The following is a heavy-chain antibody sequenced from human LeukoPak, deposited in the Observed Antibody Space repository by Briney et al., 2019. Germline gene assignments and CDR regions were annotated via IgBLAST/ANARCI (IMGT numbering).Heavy chain of an antibody. D-gene: IGHD3-16*01. Sequence: ASVKVSCKASGYTFTGSYLHWVRQAPGQGLEWMGWIHANSGGTNYAQKFQGRVTMTRDTSISTAYMELSSLRSEDTVVYYCARGLGGSSYGMDVWGQGTTVTVSS. J-gene: IGHJ6*02. CDR1: GYTFTGSY. CDR3: ARGLGGSSYGMDV. V-gene: IGHV1-2*02. CDR2: IHANSGGT.